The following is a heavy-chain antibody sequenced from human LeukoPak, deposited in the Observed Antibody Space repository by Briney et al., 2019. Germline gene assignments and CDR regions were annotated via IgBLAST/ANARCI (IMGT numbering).Heavy chain of an antibody. CDR2: IIPIFGTA. Sequence: ASVKVSCKVSGYTLTELSMHWVRQAPGQGLEWMGGIIPIFGTANYAQKFQGRVTITADESTSTAYMELSSLRSEDTAVYYCARSPDNWFDPWGQGTLVTVSS. CDR1: GYTLTELS. J-gene: IGHJ5*02. V-gene: IGHV1-69*13. CDR3: ARSPDNWFDP.